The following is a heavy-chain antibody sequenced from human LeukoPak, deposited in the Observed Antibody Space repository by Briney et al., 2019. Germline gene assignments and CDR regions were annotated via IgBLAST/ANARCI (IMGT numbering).Heavy chain of an antibody. D-gene: IGHD3-3*01. CDR3: ARHVWAGVVHPAPEAFDI. Sequence: QTSETLSLTCAVSGYSISSGYYWGWIRQPPGKGLEWIGSIYHSGSTYYNPSLKSRVTISVDTPKNQFSLKLSSVTAADTAVYYCARHVWAGVVHPAPEAFDIWGQGTMVTVSS. CDR1: GYSISSGYY. J-gene: IGHJ3*02. CDR2: IYHSGST. V-gene: IGHV4-38-2*01.